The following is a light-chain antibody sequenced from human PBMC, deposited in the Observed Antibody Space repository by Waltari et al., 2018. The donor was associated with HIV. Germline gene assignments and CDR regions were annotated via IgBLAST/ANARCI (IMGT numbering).Light chain of an antibody. CDR1: SSTIGRTQ. Sequence: QPVLTQPPSVSAAPGQKVPTSCSGRSSTIGRTQRSLDQQLPGTAPKLLIYDNNKRPSGIPDRFSASKSGTSATLGITGLQTGDEAEYYCGAWDSSLSAVVFGTGTKVTVL. V-gene: IGLV1-51*01. J-gene: IGLJ1*01. CDR2: DNN. CDR3: GAWDSSLSAVV.